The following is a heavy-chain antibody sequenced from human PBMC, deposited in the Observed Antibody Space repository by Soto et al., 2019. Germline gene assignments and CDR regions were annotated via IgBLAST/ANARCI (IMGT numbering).Heavy chain of an antibody. D-gene: IGHD5-18*01. CDR3: GRGPGYSYGYN. CDR2: VNAGNGNT. J-gene: IGHJ4*02. CDR1: GYTFTSYA. V-gene: IGHV1-3*01. Sequence: QVQLVQSGAEVKKPGASVKVSCKASGYTFTSYAMHWVRQAPGQRLEWMGWVNAGNGNTHYSQKFQGRVIITRDTSAGSAYMELSSRRSEATVVYYCGRGPGYSYGYNWGQGPLVTVSP.